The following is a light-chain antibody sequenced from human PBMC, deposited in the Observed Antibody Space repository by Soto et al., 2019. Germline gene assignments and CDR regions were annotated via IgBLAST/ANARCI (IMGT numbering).Light chain of an antibody. CDR1: QSVSGSY. J-gene: IGKJ1*01. Sequence: EIVMTHSPGTLSLSPGEAATLSCRASQSVSGSYLAWYQQKPGQAPRLVIYDASTRATGIPDRFRGSGSGTDFTLTISRLEPEDFAVYYCYQYDTSPWTFGQGTKVDIK. V-gene: IGKV3-20*01. CDR2: DAS. CDR3: YQYDTSPWT.